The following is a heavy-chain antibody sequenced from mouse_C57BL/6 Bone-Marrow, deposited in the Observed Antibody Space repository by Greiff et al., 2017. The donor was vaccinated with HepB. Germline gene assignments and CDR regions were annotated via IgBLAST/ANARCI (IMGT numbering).Heavy chain of an antibody. V-gene: IGHV5-17*01. CDR3: ARIYGSSYNYAMDY. D-gene: IGHD1-1*01. CDR1: GFTFSDYG. Sequence: EVQGVESGGGLVKPGGSLKLSCAASGFTFSDYGMHWVRQAPEKGLEWVAYISSGSSTIYYADTVKGRFTISIDNAKNTLFLQMTSLRSEDTAMYYCARIYGSSYNYAMDYWGQGTSVTVSS. CDR2: ISSGSSTI. J-gene: IGHJ4*01.